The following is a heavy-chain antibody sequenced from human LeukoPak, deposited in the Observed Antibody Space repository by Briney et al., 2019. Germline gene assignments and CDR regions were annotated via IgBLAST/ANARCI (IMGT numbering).Heavy chain of an antibody. Sequence: SGPTLVKPTQTLTLTCTFSGFSLSTSGVGVGWVRQPPGKALEWLALIYWDDDKRYSPSLKSRLTITEDTSKNQVVLTMTNMDPVDTATYYCAHRPGERSMTSSVYGDEFDYWGQGTLVTVSS. CDR3: AHRPGERSMTSSVYGDEFDY. V-gene: IGHV2-5*02. CDR2: IYWDDDK. CDR1: GFSLSTSGVG. D-gene: IGHD4-17*01. J-gene: IGHJ4*02.